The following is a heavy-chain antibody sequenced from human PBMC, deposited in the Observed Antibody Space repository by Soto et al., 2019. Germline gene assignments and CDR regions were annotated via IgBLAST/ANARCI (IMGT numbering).Heavy chain of an antibody. D-gene: IGHD3-16*01. CDR1: GYSFTSYC. J-gene: IGHJ6*02. Sequence: ASVMVSCKASGYSFTSYCIHWVRQAPGQGLEWMGIIDPSGKNTKKAQKFQGRVTMTSDSSTSTVYLELSSLRSDDTAVYYCARDKERSYYAMDVWGQGTTVTVSS. V-gene: IGHV1-46*01. CDR2: IDPSGKNT. CDR3: ARDKERSYYAMDV.